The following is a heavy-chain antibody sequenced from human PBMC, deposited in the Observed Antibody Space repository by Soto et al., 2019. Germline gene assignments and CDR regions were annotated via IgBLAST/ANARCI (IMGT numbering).Heavy chain of an antibody. Sequence: PGGSLRLSCAASGFTFSDYYMSWIRQAPGKGLDWVSYISSSSSYTNYADSVKGRFTISRDNAKNSLYLQMNSLRAEDTAVYYCARDSGYYYDSSGSLDAFDIWGQGTMVTVSS. CDR1: GFTFSDYY. J-gene: IGHJ3*02. CDR2: ISSSSSYT. CDR3: ARDSGYYYDSSGSLDAFDI. V-gene: IGHV3-11*05. D-gene: IGHD3-22*01.